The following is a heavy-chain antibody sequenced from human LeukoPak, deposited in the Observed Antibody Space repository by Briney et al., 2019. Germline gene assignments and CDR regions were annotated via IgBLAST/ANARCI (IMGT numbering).Heavy chain of an antibody. D-gene: IGHD6-19*01. CDR3: AVPTYSSGWYGTQFDY. CDR2: ISGYNGNT. CDR1: GYTFTTYN. Sequence: ASVKVSCKASGYTFTTYNINWVRQAPGQGLEWMGWISGYNGNTTYAQKLQGRVTMTTDTSTSTAYMELRSLRSDDTAVYYCAVPTYSSGWYGTQFDYWGQGTLVAVSS. J-gene: IGHJ4*02. V-gene: IGHV1-18*01.